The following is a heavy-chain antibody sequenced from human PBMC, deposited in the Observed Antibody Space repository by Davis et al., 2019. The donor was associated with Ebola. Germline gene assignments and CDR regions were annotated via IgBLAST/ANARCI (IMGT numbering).Heavy chain of an antibody. D-gene: IGHD6-19*01. V-gene: IGHV3-48*02. Sequence: PGGSLRLSCAASGFTFSTYGMTWVRQAPGKGLEWVSHINSGGSYISYTDSVKGRFIISRDDAKSTVYLQMNSLRDEDTVIYYCATDPEGWLDFDYWGQGTLVTVSS. CDR1: GFTFSTYG. J-gene: IGHJ4*02. CDR2: INSGGSYI. CDR3: ATDPEGWLDFDY.